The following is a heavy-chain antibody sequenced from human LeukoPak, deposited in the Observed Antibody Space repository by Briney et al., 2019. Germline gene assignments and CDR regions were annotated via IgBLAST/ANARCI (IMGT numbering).Heavy chain of an antibody. CDR2: IYHSGST. D-gene: IGHD1-26*01. CDR3: AREKVGATGAFDI. V-gene: IGHV4-38-2*02. J-gene: IGHJ3*02. Sequence: SETLSLTCTVSGYSISSGYYWGWIRQPPGKGLEWIGSIYHSGSTYYNPSLKSRVTISVDTSKNQFSLKLNSVTAADTAVYYCAREKVGATGAFDIWGQGTMVTVSS. CDR1: GYSISSGYY.